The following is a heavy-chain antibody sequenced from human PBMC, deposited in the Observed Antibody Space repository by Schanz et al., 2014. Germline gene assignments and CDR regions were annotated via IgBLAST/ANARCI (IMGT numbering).Heavy chain of an antibody. CDR3: AKDDTQVNGMDV. CDR2: ISSSSSYI. J-gene: IGHJ6*02. V-gene: IGHV3-21*01. Sequence: EVQLVESGGGLVQPGGSLRLSCAASGFTFSRYWMSWVRQAPGKGLEWVSYISSSSSYIYYADSVKGRFTISRDNSKTTLHLQMTSLRVEATAVYYCAKDDTQVNGMDVWGQGTTVTVSS. CDR1: GFTFSRYW.